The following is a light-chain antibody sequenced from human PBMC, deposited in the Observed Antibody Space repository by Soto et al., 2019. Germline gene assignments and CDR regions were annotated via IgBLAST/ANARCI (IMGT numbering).Light chain of an antibody. CDR1: QSISIY. CDR2: GAS. CDR3: QQSYPARA. Sequence: DIQMTQSPSSLSASVGDRVTITCRASQSISIYLNWYQQNPGKAPKLLIYGASSLQHGVPSRFSGSGSGTDFTLTISSLQPEDFATYYCQQSYPARAFGQGTKVEIK. V-gene: IGKV1-39*01. J-gene: IGKJ1*01.